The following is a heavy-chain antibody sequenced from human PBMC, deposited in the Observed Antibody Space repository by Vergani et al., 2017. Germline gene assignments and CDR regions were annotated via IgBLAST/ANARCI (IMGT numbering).Heavy chain of an antibody. D-gene: IGHD1-1*01. CDR1: GFTFSSYS. CDR3: ARRELAGDWVFNYYYYGMDV. CDR2: ISSSSSTI. V-gene: IGHV3-48*02. Sequence: EVQLVESGGGLVQPGGSLRLSCAASGFTFSSYSMNWVRQAPGKGLAWVSYISSSSSTIYYADSVKGRFTISRDNAKNSLYLQMNSLRDEDTAVYYCARRELAGDWVFNYYYYGMDVWGQGTTVTVSS. J-gene: IGHJ6*02.